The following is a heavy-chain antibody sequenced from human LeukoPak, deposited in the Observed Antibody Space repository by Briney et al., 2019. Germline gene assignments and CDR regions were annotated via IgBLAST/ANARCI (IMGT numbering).Heavy chain of an antibody. J-gene: IGHJ6*02. Sequence: GGSLRLSCAASGFTFSSYAMSWVRQAPGKGLEWVSAISGSGSTYYADSVKSRFTISRDNSKNTLYLQMNSLRAEDTAVYYSAKGPYYGSGSSYYYYGLDVWGQGTTVTVSS. CDR3: AKGPYYGSGSSYYYYGLDV. V-gene: IGHV3-23*01. CDR1: GFTFSSYA. D-gene: IGHD3-10*01. CDR2: ISGSGST.